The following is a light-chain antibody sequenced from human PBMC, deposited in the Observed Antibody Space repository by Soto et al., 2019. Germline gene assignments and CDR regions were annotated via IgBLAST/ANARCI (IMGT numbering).Light chain of an antibody. CDR2: GAS. V-gene: IGKV3-20*01. Sequence: IILTPSPCNLSVFSGERASLSCRASQNVNNRLAWYQQKAGQAPSLLISGASTRATGIPDRFRGSGSGTDFTLTISRLEPGDFAVYYCQQFGGTTFTFGQGTRLEI. J-gene: IGKJ5*01. CDR1: QNVNNR. CDR3: QQFGGTTFT.